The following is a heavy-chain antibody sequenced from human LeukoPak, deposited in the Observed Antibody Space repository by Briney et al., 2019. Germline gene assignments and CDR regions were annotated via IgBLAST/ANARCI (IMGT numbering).Heavy chain of an antibody. Sequence: GASVKVSCKASGYTFTSYAMHWVRQAPGQRLEWMGWSNAGNGNTKYSQEFQGRVTMTRDTSISTAYMELSRLRSDDTAVYYCASCSGGSCYLNFDYWGQGTLVTVSS. J-gene: IGHJ4*02. CDR1: GYTFTSYA. CDR3: ASCSGGSCYLNFDY. V-gene: IGHV1-3*02. CDR2: SNAGNGNT. D-gene: IGHD2-15*01.